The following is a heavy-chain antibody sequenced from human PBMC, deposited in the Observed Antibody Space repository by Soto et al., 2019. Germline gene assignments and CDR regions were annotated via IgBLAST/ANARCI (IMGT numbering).Heavy chain of an antibody. V-gene: IGHV1-69*01. CDR2: IIPIFGTA. J-gene: IGHJ6*02. D-gene: IGHD1-26*01. CDR1: GGPLSSYA. CDR3: ANPVGAMDV. Sequence: SVKGACKAAGGPLSSYAIDWVRQAPGQGLEWMGGIIPIFGTANYAQKFQGRVTITADESTSTAYMELSSLRSEDTAVYYCANPVGAMDVWAQRTTVTVSS.